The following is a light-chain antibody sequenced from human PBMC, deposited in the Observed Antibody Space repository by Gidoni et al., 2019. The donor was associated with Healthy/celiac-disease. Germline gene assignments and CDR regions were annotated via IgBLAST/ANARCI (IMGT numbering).Light chain of an antibody. CDR2: GAS. J-gene: IGKJ4*01. V-gene: IGKV3-20*01. CDR3: QQYGSSPR. CDR1: QSVSSSY. Sequence: ELVLTQSPGTLSLSPGERATRSCRASQSVSSSYLAWYQQKPGQAPRLLIYGASSRATGIPDRFSGSGSGTDFTLTISRLEPEDFAVYYCQQYGSSPRFGGGTKVEIK.